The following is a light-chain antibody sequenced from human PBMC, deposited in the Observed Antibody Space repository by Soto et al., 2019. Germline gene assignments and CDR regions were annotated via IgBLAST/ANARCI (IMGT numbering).Light chain of an antibody. CDR2: GAS. Sequence: EIVLTQSPGTLSVSPGERATLSCRASQSVGSNLAWYQQKPGQAPRLLIYGASTRATGIPARFSGSGSGTEFTLTISSLQSEDFVLYYCQQYDNWPYTFGQGTNLEIK. CDR1: QSVGSN. J-gene: IGKJ2*01. CDR3: QQYDNWPYT. V-gene: IGKV3-15*01.